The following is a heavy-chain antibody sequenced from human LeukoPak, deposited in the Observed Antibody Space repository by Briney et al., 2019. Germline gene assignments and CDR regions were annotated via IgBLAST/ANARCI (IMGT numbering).Heavy chain of an antibody. D-gene: IGHD3-16*01. CDR1: GFTFSSYW. V-gene: IGHV3-7*03. CDR2: INHNGNVN. CDR3: ARGGGLDV. J-gene: IGHJ6*02. Sequence: GGSLRLSCAASGFTFSSYWMNWARQAPGKGLEWVVSINHNGNVNYYVDSVKGRFTISRDNAKNSLYLQMSNLRAEDTAVYFCARGGGLDVWGQGATVTVSS.